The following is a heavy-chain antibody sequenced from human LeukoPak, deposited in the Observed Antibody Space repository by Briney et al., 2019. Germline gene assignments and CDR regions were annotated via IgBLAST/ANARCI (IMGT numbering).Heavy chain of an antibody. CDR3: ASRPHHYDSSGYLY. D-gene: IGHD3-22*01. V-gene: IGHV1-69*10. J-gene: IGHJ4*02. CDR2: IIPIFGIA. CDR1: GGTFSSYA. Sequence: WASVKVSCKASGGTFSSYAISWVRQAPGQGLEWMGGIIPIFGIANYAQKFQGRVTIAADKSTSTAYMELSSLRSEDTAVYYCASRPHHYDSSGYLYWGQGTLVTVSS.